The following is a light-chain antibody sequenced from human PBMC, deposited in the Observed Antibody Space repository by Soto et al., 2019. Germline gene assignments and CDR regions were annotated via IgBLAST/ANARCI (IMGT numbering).Light chain of an antibody. CDR1: QGISSY. V-gene: IGKV1-9*01. CDR3: QQLSTYPLT. Sequence: DIQLTQSPSFVSASVGDRVTITCRASQGISSYLAWYQQTPGKAPKLLIYTASTLQSGVPSRFSGGGSGTEFTLTISSLQPEDFASYYCQQLSTYPLTFGGGTRVEI. J-gene: IGKJ4*01. CDR2: TAS.